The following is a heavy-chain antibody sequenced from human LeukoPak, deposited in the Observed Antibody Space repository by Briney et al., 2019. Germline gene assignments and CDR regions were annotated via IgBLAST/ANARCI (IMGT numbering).Heavy chain of an antibody. Sequence: SVKVSCKASGGTFSSYTISWVRQAPGQGLEWMGRIIPILGIANYAQKFQGRVTMTTDTSTSTAYMELRSLRSDDTAVYYCAREYSGYDWGQFDYWGQGTLVTVSS. D-gene: IGHD5-12*01. V-gene: IGHV1-69*04. CDR3: AREYSGYDWGQFDY. J-gene: IGHJ4*02. CDR2: IIPILGIA. CDR1: GGTFSSYT.